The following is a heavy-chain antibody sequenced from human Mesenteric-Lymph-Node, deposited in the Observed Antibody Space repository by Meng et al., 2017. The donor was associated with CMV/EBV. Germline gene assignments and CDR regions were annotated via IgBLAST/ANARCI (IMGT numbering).Heavy chain of an antibody. CDR3: AKDGNVLRFLEWSYYYGMNV. D-gene: IGHD3-3*01. V-gene: IGHV3-23*01. CDR1: GFTFSSYA. J-gene: IGHJ6*02. Sequence: GGSLRLSCAASGFTFSSYAMSWVRQAPGKGLEWVSAISGSGGSTYYADSVKGRFTISRDNSKNTLYLQMNSLRAEDTAVYYCAKDGNVLRFLEWSYYYGMNVWGQGTTVTVSS. CDR2: ISGSGGST.